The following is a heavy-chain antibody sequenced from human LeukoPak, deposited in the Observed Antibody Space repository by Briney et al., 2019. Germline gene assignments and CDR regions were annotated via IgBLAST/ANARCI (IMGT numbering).Heavy chain of an antibody. D-gene: IGHD1-26*01. Sequence: ASVKVSCKASGGTFSSYAISWVRQAPGQGLEWMGGIIPISGTANYAQKFQGRVTITTDESTSTAYMELSSLRSEDTAVYYCARGRSGSYNSYFDYWGQGTLVTVSS. CDR2: IIPISGTA. CDR1: GGTFSSYA. CDR3: ARGRSGSYNSYFDY. J-gene: IGHJ4*02. V-gene: IGHV1-69*05.